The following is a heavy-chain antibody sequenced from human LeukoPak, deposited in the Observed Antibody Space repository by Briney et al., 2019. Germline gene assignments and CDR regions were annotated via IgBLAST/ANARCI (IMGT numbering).Heavy chain of an antibody. J-gene: IGHJ4*02. CDR1: GCSFTTYW. CDR2: IYPGDSDT. CDR3: ARGPSGSYYGFDY. V-gene: IGHV5-51*01. D-gene: IGHD1-26*01. Sequence: GESLKISCKGSGCSFTTYWIGWVRQMPGKGLEWMGIIYPGDSDTRYSPSFQGQVTISADKSISTAYLQWSSLKASDTAMYYCARGPSGSYYGFDYWGQGTLVTVSS.